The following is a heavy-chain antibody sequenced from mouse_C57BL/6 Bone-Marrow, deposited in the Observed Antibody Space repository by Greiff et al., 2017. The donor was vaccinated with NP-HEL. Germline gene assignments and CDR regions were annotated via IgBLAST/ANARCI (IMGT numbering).Heavy chain of an antibody. CDR2: IDPETGGT. J-gene: IGHJ3*01. CDR1: GYTFTDYE. V-gene: IGHV1-15*01. D-gene: IGHD1-1*01. Sequence: QVQLQQSGAELVRPGASVTLSCKASGYTFTDYEMHWVKQTPVHGLEWIGAIDPETGGTAYNQKFKGKAILTADKSSSTAYMELRSLTSEDSAVYYCTSPREYYYGSSYGFAYWGQGTLVTVSA. CDR3: TSPREYYYGSSYGFAY.